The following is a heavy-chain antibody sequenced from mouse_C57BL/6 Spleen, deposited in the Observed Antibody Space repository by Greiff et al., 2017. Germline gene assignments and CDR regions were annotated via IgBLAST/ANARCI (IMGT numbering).Heavy chain of an antibody. V-gene: IGHV1-72*01. Sequence: VQLLQPGADLVKPGASVKLSCKASGYTFTSYCMHWVQQRPGRCLEWIGRIDPNSGGTKYNEKFKSKATLTVDKPSSTDYMQLSRLTSEDSAVYYCARDYYGGGYAKGGWGNGASVTVAS. J-gene: IGHJ4*01. D-gene: IGHD1-1*02. CDR1: GYTFTSYC. CDR2: IDPNSGGT. CDR3: ARDYYGGGYAKGG.